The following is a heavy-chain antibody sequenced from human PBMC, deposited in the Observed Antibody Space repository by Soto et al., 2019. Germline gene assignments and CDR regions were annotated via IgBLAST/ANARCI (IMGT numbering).Heavy chain of an antibody. CDR3: TRGPRPISTGTGAY. Sequence: VVSRRISCAASGFIFKMYWMHWVRQSPGEGLVWISRIYNDGTYSYYADSVRGRFTISRDNVNDTLYLQMNNLRAEDSGLYYCTRGPRPISTGTGAYWGQGTQVTVSS. CDR2: IYNDGTYS. D-gene: IGHD3-10*01. V-gene: IGHV3-74*01. J-gene: IGHJ4*02. CDR1: GFIFKMYW.